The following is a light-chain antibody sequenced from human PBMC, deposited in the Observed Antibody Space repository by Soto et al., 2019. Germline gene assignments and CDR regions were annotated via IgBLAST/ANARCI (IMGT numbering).Light chain of an antibody. CDR3: QQRSNWPPGLT. Sequence: EIVLTQSPGTLSLSPGEEATLSCRASQSVDSNYLAWYQQKPGQTPRLIIYGASGRADGIPHRFSGSGFGTDFTLTISSLEPEDFAVYYCQQRSNWPPGLTFGGGTKVDIK. CDR1: QSVDSNY. J-gene: IGKJ4*01. CDR2: GAS. V-gene: IGKV3D-20*02.